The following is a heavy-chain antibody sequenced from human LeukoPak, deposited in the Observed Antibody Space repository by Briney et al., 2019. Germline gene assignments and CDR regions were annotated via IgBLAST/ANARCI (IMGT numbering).Heavy chain of an antibody. CDR3: AKDGDFWDFDY. CDR2: ISYDGSNK. Sequence: PGGSLRLSCAASGFTFSSYGMHWIRQAPGKGLEWVAVISYDGSNKYCADSVKGRVTISRDNSKNTLYLEMNSLRAEDTAVYYCAKDGDFWDFDYWGQGTQVTVSS. CDR1: GFTFSSYG. V-gene: IGHV3-30*18. D-gene: IGHD3-3*01. J-gene: IGHJ4*02.